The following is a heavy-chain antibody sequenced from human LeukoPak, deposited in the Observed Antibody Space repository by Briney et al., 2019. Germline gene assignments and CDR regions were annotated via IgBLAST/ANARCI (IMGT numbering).Heavy chain of an antibody. Sequence: GGSLRLSCAASGFTFSSYGMHWVRQAPGKGLEWVAFIRYDGSNKYYADSVKGRFTISRDNSKNTLYLQMNSLRAEDTAVYYCAKDQTEITIFGVVIQGEYYFDYWGQGTLVTVSS. D-gene: IGHD3-3*01. CDR1: GFTFSSYG. V-gene: IGHV3-30*02. CDR2: IRYDGSNK. CDR3: AKDQTEITIFGVVIQGEYYFDY. J-gene: IGHJ4*02.